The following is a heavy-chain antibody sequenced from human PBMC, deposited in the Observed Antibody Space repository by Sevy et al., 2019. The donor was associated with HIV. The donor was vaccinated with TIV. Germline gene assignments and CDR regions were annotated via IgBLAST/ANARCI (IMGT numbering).Heavy chain of an antibody. CDR2: INPNSGGT. Sequence: ASVKVSCKASGYTFTGYYMHWVRQAPGQGLEWMGRINPNSGGTNYAQKFQGRVTMTRDTSISTAYMELSRLRSDDTAVYYCARVAQQGLAAAGIGGGYYYYGMDVWGQGTTVTVSS. V-gene: IGHV1-2*06. CDR3: ARVAQQGLAAAGIGGGYYYYGMDV. CDR1: GYTFTGYY. D-gene: IGHD6-13*01. J-gene: IGHJ6*02.